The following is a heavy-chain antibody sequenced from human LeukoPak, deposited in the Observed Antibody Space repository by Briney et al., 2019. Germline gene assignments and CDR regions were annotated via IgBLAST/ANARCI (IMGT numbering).Heavy chain of an antibody. CDR2: ISASGDST. J-gene: IGHJ4*02. Sequence: PGGSLRLSCAASGITFSSNALSWVRQAPGKGLEWLSSISASGDSTNYAGSVKGRFTISRDNSKNTLYLQMSSLRTEDTALYYCAKVVGGGDYWGQGTLVTVSS. CDR3: AKVVGGGDY. CDR1: GITFSSNA. V-gene: IGHV3-23*01.